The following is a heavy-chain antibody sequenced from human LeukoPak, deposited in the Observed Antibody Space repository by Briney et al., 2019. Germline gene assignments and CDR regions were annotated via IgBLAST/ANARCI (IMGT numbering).Heavy chain of an antibody. V-gene: IGHV3-7*01. D-gene: IGHD6-13*01. Sequence: PGGSLRLSCAASRFSFSSYWWSWVPQTPEKGLEFVTNIDQGGSVRNCMDSLNGRCTSSRDNAKKSLYLEINSLRADDTAVYFCARDPESSSFDLWGRGALVTVS. J-gene: IGHJ2*01. CDR2: IDQGGSVR. CDR1: RFSFSSYW. CDR3: ARDPESSSFDL.